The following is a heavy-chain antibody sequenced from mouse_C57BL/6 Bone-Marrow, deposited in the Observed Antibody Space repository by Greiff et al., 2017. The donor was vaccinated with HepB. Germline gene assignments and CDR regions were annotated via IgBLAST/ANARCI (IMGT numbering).Heavy chain of an antibody. CDR1: GFTFSSYA. Sequence: VQVVESGGGLVKPGGSLKLSCAASGFTFSSYAMSWVRQTPEKRLEWVATISDGGSYTYYPDNVKGRFTISRDNAKNNLYLQMSHLKSEDTAMYYCARDYPYYAMDYWGQGTSVTVSS. J-gene: IGHJ4*01. CDR3: ARDYPYYAMDY. V-gene: IGHV5-4*01. CDR2: ISDGGSYT.